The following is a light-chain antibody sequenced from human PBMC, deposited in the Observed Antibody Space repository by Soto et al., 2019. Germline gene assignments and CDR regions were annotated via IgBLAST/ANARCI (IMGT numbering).Light chain of an antibody. J-gene: IGKJ5*01. CDR1: QSISSW. CDR3: QKFNDYPIT. V-gene: IGKV1-9*01. CDR2: AAS. Sequence: DIQMTQSPSFLSASVGDRVTITCRASQSISSWLAWYQQKPGKAPNLLIYAASTLQSGVPSRFSGSGSGTEFTLTIRSLQPEDFATYYCQKFNDYPITFGQGTRLEIK.